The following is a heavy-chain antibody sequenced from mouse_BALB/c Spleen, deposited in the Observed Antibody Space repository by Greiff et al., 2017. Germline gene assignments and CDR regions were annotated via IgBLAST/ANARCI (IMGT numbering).Heavy chain of an antibody. CDR3: ARPFYDGYYEYFDV. CDR2: INPDSSTI. V-gene: IGHV4-1*02. Sequence: DVKLVESGGGLVQPGGSLKLSCAASGFDFSRYWMSWVRQAPGKGLEWIGEINPDSSTINYTPSLKDKFIISRDNAKNTLYLQMSKVRSEDTALYYCARPFYDGYYEYFDVWGAGTTVTVSS. J-gene: IGHJ1*01. CDR1: GFDFSRYW. D-gene: IGHD2-3*01.